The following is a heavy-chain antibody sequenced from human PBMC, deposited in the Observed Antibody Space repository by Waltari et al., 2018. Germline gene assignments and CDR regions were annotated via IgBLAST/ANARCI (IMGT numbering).Heavy chain of an antibody. CDR2: IYYSGSP. Sequence: QVQLQESGPGLVKPSETLSLTCTVSGGSISSYYWSWIRQPPGKGLEWIGYIYYSGSPNYNPPLKIRVTISVDTSKNQFSLKLSSVTAADTAVYYCARVYYDILTGLYYYYYMDVWGKGTTVTVAS. CDR3: ARVYYDILTGLYYYYYMDV. CDR1: GGSISSYY. D-gene: IGHD3-9*01. V-gene: IGHV4-59*01. J-gene: IGHJ6*03.